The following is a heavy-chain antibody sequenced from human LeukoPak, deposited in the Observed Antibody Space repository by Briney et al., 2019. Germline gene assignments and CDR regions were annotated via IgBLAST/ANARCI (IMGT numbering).Heavy chain of an antibody. CDR1: GYTFTSYD. Sequence: GALVTVSCKASGYTFTSYDINWVRQATGQGLEWMGWMNPNSGNTGYAQKFQGRVTTTRNTSISTAYMELSSLRSEDTAVYYCARGTYGSSWYYYRLGYYYYGMDVWGQGTTVTVSS. V-gene: IGHV1-8*01. D-gene: IGHD6-13*01. J-gene: IGHJ6*02. CDR2: MNPNSGNT. CDR3: ARGTYGSSWYYYRLGYYYYGMDV.